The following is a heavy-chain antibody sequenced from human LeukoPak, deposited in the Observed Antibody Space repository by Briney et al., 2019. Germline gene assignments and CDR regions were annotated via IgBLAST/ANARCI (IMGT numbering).Heavy chain of an antibody. CDR1: EFTFSSHA. Sequence: GGSLRLSCAASEFTFSSHAMTWVRQAPGKGLEWVANVRQDGGETFYVDSVKGRFTISRDNAKNSLFLQMNSLRAEDTALYYCARGSSLTTATSALFESWGQGSLVTVSS. J-gene: IGHJ4*02. CDR3: ARGSSLTTATSALFES. D-gene: IGHD1-1*01. CDR2: VRQDGGET. V-gene: IGHV3-7*01.